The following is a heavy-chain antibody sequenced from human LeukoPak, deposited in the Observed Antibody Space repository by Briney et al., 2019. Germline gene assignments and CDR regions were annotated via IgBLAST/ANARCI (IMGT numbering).Heavy chain of an antibody. CDR2: INSDGSDI. D-gene: IGHD5-18*01. CDR1: GFTFSGYY. J-gene: IGHJ3*02. V-gene: IGHV3-74*03. Sequence: GGSLRLSCAASGFTFSGYYMHWVRQAPGKGPVWVSRINSDGSDITYADSVKGRFTMSRDNAKSTLYLQMISLRAEDTAVYYYARDWQWLDAFDIWGQGTMVTVSS. CDR3: ARDWQWLDAFDI.